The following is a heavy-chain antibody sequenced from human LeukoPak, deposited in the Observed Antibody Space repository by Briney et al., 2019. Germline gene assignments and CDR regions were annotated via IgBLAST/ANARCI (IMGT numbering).Heavy chain of an antibody. CDR1: GGSISSGGYY. CDR2: IYYSGGT. D-gene: IGHD5-12*01. J-gene: IGHJ6*02. Sequence: SQTLSLTCTVSGGSISSGGYYWSWIRQHPGKGLEWIGYIYYSGGTYYNPSLKSRVTISVDTSKNQFSLKLSSVTAADTAVYYCARGVEEWLPPTAYYYYGMDVWGQGTTVTVS. V-gene: IGHV4-31*03. CDR3: ARGVEEWLPPTAYYYYGMDV.